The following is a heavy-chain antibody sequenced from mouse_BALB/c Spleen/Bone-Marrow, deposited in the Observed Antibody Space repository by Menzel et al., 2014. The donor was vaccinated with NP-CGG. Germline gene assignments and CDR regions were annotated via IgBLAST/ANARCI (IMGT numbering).Heavy chain of an antibody. CDR1: GYTFTDYC. CDR3: ARPPYYYGSRPYWYFDV. CDR2: IYPGSGNT. V-gene: IGHV1-84*02. Sequence: QVQLQQSGPELVKPGASVKISCKASGYTFTDYCINWVKQKPGQGLEWVGWIYPGSGNTQYNEKFKGKATLTVDTSSNTAYMQLSSQTSEGTAVYFCARPPYYYGSRPYWYFDVWGAGTTVTVSS. J-gene: IGHJ1*01. D-gene: IGHD1-1*01.